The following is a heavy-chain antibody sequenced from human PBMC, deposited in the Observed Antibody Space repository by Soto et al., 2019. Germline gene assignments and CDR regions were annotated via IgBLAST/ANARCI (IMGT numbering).Heavy chain of an antibody. CDR1: GFTFDNYA. V-gene: IGHV3-23*01. Sequence: EVQLLESGGGLVQPGGSLRLSCAASGFTFDNYAMNWVRQAPGKGLEWVSGVSGSGVGTYYADSVKGRFTISRDNSKNPLHLQMNSLRAEYSAVYYCARGKIPGELRYVDIWGRGTRGTVSS. D-gene: IGHD3-10*01. CDR2: VSGSGVGT. J-gene: IGHJ2*01. CDR3: ARGKIPGELRYVDI.